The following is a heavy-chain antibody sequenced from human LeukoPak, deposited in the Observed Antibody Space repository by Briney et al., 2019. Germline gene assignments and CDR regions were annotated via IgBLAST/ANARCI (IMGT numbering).Heavy chain of an antibody. D-gene: IGHD3-10*01. CDR3: ARAGGGVPFDY. J-gene: IGHJ4*02. Sequence: GGSMRLSCAASGLAFSAYKMHWVRQAPRKGLEWVANIKQDGSEIYYVDSVKGRFTISRDNAKNSLYLQMNSLRPEDTAVYYCARAGGGVPFDYWGQGTLVTVSS. CDR1: GLAFSAYK. CDR2: IKQDGSEI. V-gene: IGHV3-7*03.